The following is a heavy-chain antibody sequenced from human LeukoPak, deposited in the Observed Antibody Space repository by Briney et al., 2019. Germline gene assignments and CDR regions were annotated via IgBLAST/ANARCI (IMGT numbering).Heavy chain of an antibody. CDR1: GGSFSGYY. D-gene: IGHD3/OR15-3a*01. CDR3: ATVGTNYYYYGMDV. V-gene: IGHV4-59*01. CDR2: IYYSGST. Sequence: SETLSLTCAVYGGSFSGYYWSWIRQPPGKGLEWIGYIYYSGSTNYNPSLKSRVTISVDTSKNQFSLKLSSVTAADTAVYYCATVGTNYYYYGMDVWGQGTTVTVSS. J-gene: IGHJ6*02.